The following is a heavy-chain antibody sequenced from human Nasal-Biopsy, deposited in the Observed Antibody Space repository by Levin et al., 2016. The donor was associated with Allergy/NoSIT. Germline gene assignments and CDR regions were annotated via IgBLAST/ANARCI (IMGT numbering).Heavy chain of an antibody. CDR1: GFDFNRYV. CDR2: LSYHGSHE. V-gene: IGHV3-30*04. CDR3: ARDVTTVVDYNYGIDV. J-gene: IGHJ6*02. D-gene: IGHD4-11*01. Sequence: GGSLRLSCTASGFDFNRYVIHVGPPGSRQGTGVGAVLSYHGSHEYYADSVEGRFSISRVNSKNTVYLQMNSLRSEDSAVYYCARDVTTVVDYNYGIDVWGQGTTVVVFS.